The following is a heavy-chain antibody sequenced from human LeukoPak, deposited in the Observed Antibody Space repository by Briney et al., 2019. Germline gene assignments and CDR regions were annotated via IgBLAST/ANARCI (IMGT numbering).Heavy chain of an antibody. D-gene: IGHD6-13*01. CDR3: ARDGGAAAGIDY. J-gene: IGHJ4*02. CDR1: GFTFSSYA. CDR2: ISYDGSNK. V-gene: IGHV3-30-3*01. Sequence: GGSLRLSCAASGFTFSSYAMHWVRQAPGKGLEWVAVISYDGSNKYYADSVKGRFTISRDNSKNTPYLQMNSLRAEDTAVYYCARDGGAAAGIDYWGQGTLVTVSS.